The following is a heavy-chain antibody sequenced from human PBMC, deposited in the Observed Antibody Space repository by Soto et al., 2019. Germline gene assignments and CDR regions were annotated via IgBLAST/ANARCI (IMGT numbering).Heavy chain of an antibody. Sequence: EVQLLESGGGLVQPGGSLRLSCAASGFTFSSFAMSWVRQSPGKGLEWVSAISGSGGSTYYADSVKGRFTISRDNSKNTLYLQMNSLRAEDTAVYYCARKGGDSSGYYFDYWGQGTLVTVSS. J-gene: IGHJ4*02. CDR1: GFTFSSFA. D-gene: IGHD3-22*01. V-gene: IGHV3-23*01. CDR2: ISGSGGST. CDR3: ARKGGDSSGYYFDY.